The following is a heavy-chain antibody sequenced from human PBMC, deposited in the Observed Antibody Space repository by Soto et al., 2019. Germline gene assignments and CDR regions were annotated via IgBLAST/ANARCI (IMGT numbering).Heavy chain of an antibody. Sequence: EVQLVESGGGLVQPGRSLRLSCAASGFTFDDYAMHWVRQAPGKGLEWVSGISWNSGSIGYADSVKGRFTISRDNAKNYLYLQMNSLRAEDTALYYCAKELFRGRSEKVAFDIWGQGTMVTVSS. J-gene: IGHJ3*02. D-gene: IGHD6-25*01. CDR1: GFTFDDYA. CDR2: ISWNSGSI. V-gene: IGHV3-9*01. CDR3: AKELFRGRSEKVAFDI.